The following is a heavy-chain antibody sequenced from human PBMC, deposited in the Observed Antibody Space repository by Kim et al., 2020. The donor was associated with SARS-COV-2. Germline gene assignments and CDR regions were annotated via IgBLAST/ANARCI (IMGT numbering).Heavy chain of an antibody. J-gene: IGHJ3*02. CDR3: AHRAHLEVSGTTFDI. D-gene: IGHD6-19*01. CDR1: GFSLTTTGVG. V-gene: IGHV2-5*01. Sequence: SGPTLVKPTQTLTLTCTLSGFSLTTTGVGVGWIRQPPGKALESLAVIYWNDDRRYSPSLKSRLTITKDTSKNQVVLTMSNMDLVDTATYYCAHRAHLEVSGTTFDIWGQGAMVTVSS. CDR2: IYWNDDR.